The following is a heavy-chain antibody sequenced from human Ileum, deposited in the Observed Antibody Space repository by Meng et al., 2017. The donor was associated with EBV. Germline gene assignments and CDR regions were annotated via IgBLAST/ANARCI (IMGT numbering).Heavy chain of an antibody. J-gene: IGHJ4*02. V-gene: IGHV4-34*01. D-gene: IGHD4-17*01. CDR1: GGSFSGYY. CDR3: ARGRGYGDYGSLY. CDR2: INHSGST. Sequence: QVQLQQWGAGLLKPSEPLSLTCAVYGGSFSGYYWSWIRQHPGKGLEWIGEINHSGSTNYNPSLKSRVTISVDTSKNQFSLKLSSVTAADTAVYYCARGRGYGDYGSLYWGQGTLVTVSS.